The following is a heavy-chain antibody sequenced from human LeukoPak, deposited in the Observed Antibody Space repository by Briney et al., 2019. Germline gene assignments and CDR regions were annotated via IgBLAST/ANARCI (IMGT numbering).Heavy chain of an antibody. V-gene: IGHV1-46*02. CDR1: GYTFNNYY. D-gene: IGHD4-23*01. CDR2: INTRGGST. CDR3: ARSQGGNTLWFDP. Sequence: ASVKVSSKASGYTFNNYYMHWVRQAPGQGLEWMGIINTRGGSTTYAQKFQGRVSMTRDTSTSTVYLEVSSLRSEDTAVYYCARSQGGNTLWFDPWGQGTLVTVSS. J-gene: IGHJ5*02.